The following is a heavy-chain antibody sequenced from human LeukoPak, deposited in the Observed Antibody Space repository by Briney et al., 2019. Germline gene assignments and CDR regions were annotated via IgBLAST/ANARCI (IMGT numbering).Heavy chain of an antibody. J-gene: IGHJ4*02. Sequence: GGSLRLSCAASGFTFSSYAMSWVRQAPGKGLEWVSNTSGSGGRTYYADSVKGRFTISRDASKNTLYLQMNRLRAEDTAVYYGAKSGLSRLVYWVQGTLVTVSS. CDR1: GFTFSSYA. V-gene: IGHV3-23*01. CDR2: TSGSGGRT. CDR3: AKSGLSRLVY. D-gene: IGHD3-16*01.